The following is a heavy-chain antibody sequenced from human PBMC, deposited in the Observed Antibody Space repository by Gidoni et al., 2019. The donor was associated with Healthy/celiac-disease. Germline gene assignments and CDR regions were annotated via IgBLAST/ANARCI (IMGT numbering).Heavy chain of an antibody. CDR3: AKDLDSSGWYGYYGMDV. CDR2: ISYDGSTK. CDR1: GFTFSSSG. Sequence: QVQLVESGGGVVEPGRSLRLSCAASGFTFSSSGMHWVRQAPGKGLEWVAVISYDGSTKYYADSVKGRFTISRDNSKNTLYLQMNSLRAEDTAVYYCAKDLDSSGWYGYYGMDVWGQGTTVTVSS. J-gene: IGHJ6*02. V-gene: IGHV3-30*18. D-gene: IGHD6-19*01.